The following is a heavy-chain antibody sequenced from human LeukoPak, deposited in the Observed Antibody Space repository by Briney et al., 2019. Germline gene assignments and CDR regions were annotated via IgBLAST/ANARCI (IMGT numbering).Heavy chain of an antibody. J-gene: IGHJ4*02. CDR1: GFTFSSYW. CDR3: AKSGYYGSGTSGNLDY. Sequence: GGSLRLSCAASGFTFSSYWMSWVRQAPGKGLEWVANIKQDGSEKYYVDSVKGRFTISRDNSKNMLYLQMNSLTVEDTAVYYCAKSGYYGSGTSGNLDYWGQGALVTVSS. CDR2: IKQDGSEK. V-gene: IGHV3-7*01. D-gene: IGHD3-10*01.